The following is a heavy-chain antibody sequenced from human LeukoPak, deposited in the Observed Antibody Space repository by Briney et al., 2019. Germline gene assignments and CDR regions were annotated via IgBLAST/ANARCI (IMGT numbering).Heavy chain of an antibody. J-gene: IGHJ6*03. V-gene: IGHV3-20*04. CDR2: INWNGGST. D-gene: IGHD3-10*01. CDR1: GFTFSTYW. CDR3: ARGSFSVGSGSYYYYYYMDV. Sequence: GGSLRLSCAASGFTFSTYWMSWVRQAPGKGLEWVSGINWNGGSTGYADSVKGRFTISRDNAKSSLYLQMNSLRAEDTALYYCARGSFSVGSGSYYYYYYMDVWGKGTTVTVSS.